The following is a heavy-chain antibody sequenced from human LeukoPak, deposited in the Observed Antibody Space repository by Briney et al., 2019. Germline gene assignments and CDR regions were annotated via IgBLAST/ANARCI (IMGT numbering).Heavy chain of an antibody. CDR2: IYYSGST. V-gene: IGHV4-59*01. D-gene: IGHD3-16*01. CDR1: GGSISSYY. Sequence: PSGTLCLTCTVSGGSISSYYWSWIRQPPGKGLEWIGYIYYSGSTNYNPSLKSRVTIPVDTSKNQFSLKLGSVTAADTAVYYCARDVLSGFDYWGQGTLVTVSS. J-gene: IGHJ4*02. CDR3: ARDVLSGFDY.